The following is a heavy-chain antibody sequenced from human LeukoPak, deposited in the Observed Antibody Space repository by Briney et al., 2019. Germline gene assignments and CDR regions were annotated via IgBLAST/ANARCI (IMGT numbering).Heavy chain of an antibody. V-gene: IGHV3-23*01. CDR2: ISGSGGST. CDR3: AKDRHAPGRYCSSTSCFPFDS. D-gene: IGHD2-2*01. CDR1: GFTFSSYA. Sequence: GGSLRLSCAVSGFTFSSYAMSWVRQAPGKGLEWVSGISGSGGSTYYADSVKGRFTISRDNTKNTLYLQMNSLRAEDTAVYYCAKDRHAPGRYCSSTSCFPFDSWGQGTLVTVSS. J-gene: IGHJ5*01.